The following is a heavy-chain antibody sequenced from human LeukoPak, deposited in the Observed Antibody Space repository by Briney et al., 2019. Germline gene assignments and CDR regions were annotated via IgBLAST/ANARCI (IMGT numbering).Heavy chain of an antibody. V-gene: IGHV4-61*01. CDR1: GYSISSGYY. CDR3: ARRHVQYTSSSDPYYFDY. D-gene: IGHD6-6*01. CDR2: IYYSGST. Sequence: PSETLSLTCTVSGYSISSGYYWSWIRQPPGKGLEWIGYIYYSGSTNYNPSLKSRVTMSVDTSKNQFSLKLSSVTAADTAVYYCARRHVQYTSSSDPYYFDYWGQGTLVTVSS. J-gene: IGHJ4*02.